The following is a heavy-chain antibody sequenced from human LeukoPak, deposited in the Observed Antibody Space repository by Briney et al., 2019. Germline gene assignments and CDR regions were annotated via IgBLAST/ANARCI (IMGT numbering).Heavy chain of an antibody. D-gene: IGHD3-10*01. Sequence: PSQTLSLTCTVSGGSISSGGYYWSWIRQPPGKGLEWIGYIYHSGSTYYNPSLKSRVTISVDTSKNQFSLKLSSVTAADTAVYYCARIPRSSGKIDYWGQGTLVTVSS. CDR1: GGSISSGGYY. V-gene: IGHV4-30-2*01. CDR2: IYHSGST. J-gene: IGHJ4*02. CDR3: ARIPRSSGKIDY.